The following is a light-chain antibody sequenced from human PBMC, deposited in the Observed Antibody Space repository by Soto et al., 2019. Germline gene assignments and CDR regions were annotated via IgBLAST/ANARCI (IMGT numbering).Light chain of an antibody. Sequence: SYELTQPPSVSVSPGQTASMTCSGDKLGGKYVCWYQQKPGQSPVLVIYDDSKRPSGIPERFSGANSGNTATLTIRGTQAVDEADYYCQAWDSSVVFGGGTKLTVL. J-gene: IGLJ2*01. CDR2: DDS. CDR1: KLGGKY. CDR3: QAWDSSVV. V-gene: IGLV3-1*01.